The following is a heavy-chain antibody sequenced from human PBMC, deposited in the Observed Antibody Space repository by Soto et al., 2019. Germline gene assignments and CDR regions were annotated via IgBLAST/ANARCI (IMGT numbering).Heavy chain of an antibody. J-gene: IGHJ2*01. D-gene: IGHD1-26*01. Sequence: GXSVKVSFNASGYTFTTYAMHLVRQAPGQRLEWMGWINAGNGNTKYSQKFQGRVTITRDTSASTAYMELSSLRSEDTAVYYCARGGSLYWYFDLWGRGTLVTVS. CDR2: INAGNGNT. V-gene: IGHV1-3*01. CDR1: GYTFTTYA. CDR3: ARGGSLYWYFDL.